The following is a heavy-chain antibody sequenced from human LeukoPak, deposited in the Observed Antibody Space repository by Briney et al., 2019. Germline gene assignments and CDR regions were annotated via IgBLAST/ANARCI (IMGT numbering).Heavy chain of an antibody. J-gene: IGHJ6*02. CDR1: GYSFTSYW. CDR2: IYPGDSDS. V-gene: IGHV5-51*01. Sequence: HGESLKISCKGSGYSFTSYWIGWVRQMPGKGLEWMGIIYPGDSDSRYSPSFQGQVTISADRSISTAYLQWSSLKASDTAIYYCASYSSGWSYGMDVWGQGTTVTVSS. CDR3: ASYSSGWSYGMDV. D-gene: IGHD6-19*01.